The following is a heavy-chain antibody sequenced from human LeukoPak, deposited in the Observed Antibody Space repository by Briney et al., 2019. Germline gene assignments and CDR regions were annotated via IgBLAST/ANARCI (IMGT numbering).Heavy chain of an antibody. V-gene: IGHV3-9*01. CDR1: GFTFDDYA. D-gene: IGHD3-3*01. Sequence: PGRSLRLSCAASGFTFDDYAMHWVRQAPGKGLEWVSGISWNSGSIGYADSVKGRFTISRDNAKNSLYLQMNSLRAEDAALYYCAKSTRDDFWSGYYVDYWGQGTLVTVSS. J-gene: IGHJ4*02. CDR3: AKSTRDDFWSGYYVDY. CDR2: ISWNSGSI.